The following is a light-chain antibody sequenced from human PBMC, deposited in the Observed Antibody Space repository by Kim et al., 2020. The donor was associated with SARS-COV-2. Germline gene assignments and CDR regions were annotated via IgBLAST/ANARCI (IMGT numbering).Light chain of an antibody. V-gene: IGKV1-39*01. CDR1: QSISSY. CDR3: QQSYRTPPT. J-gene: IGKJ1*01. CDR2: AAS. Sequence: DIQMTQSPSSLSASVGDRVTITCPASQSISSYLNWYQQKPGKAPKLLIYAASSLQSGVPSRFSGSGSGTDFTLTISSLQPEGFGTFYRQQSYRTPPTFGQGTKVDIK.